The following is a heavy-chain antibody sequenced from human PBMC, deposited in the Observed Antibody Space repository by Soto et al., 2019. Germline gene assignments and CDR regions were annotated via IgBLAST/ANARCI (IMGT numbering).Heavy chain of an antibody. V-gene: IGHV3-72*01. J-gene: IGHJ4*02. D-gene: IGHD5-12*01. CDR1: GFAVSDHY. CDR2: SRTKANSYST. Sequence: EVQLVESGGGLVQPGGSLRLSCAASGFAVSDHYMDWVRQAPGKGLEWVGRSRTKANSYSTEYAASVRGRFTISSDDSKNSLFLQMDSLTTEDTAVYYCARASRVIVALDYWGQGSLVTVSS. CDR3: ARASRVIVALDY.